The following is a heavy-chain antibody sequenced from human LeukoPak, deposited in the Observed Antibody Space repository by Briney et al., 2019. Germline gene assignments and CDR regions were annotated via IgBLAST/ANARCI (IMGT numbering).Heavy chain of an antibody. D-gene: IGHD3-22*01. Sequence: PSQTLSLTCTVSGNSISSGDNYWSWIRQPAGKGLEWIGRIYYSGKTYYNPSLKSRVSISLDTSKNQFSLKLSSVTAADTAVYYCARHRSTYDSSGYSPLYYFDYWGQGTLVTVSS. CDR2: IYYSGKT. V-gene: IGHV4-30-2*03. J-gene: IGHJ4*02. CDR3: ARHRSTYDSSGYSPLYYFDY. CDR1: GNSISSGDNY.